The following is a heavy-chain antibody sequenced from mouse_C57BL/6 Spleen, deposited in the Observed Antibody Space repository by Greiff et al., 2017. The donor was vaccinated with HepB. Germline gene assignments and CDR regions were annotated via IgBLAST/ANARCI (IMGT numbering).Heavy chain of an antibody. CDR2: IDPENGDT. J-gene: IGHJ4*01. CDR3: TTRSVYGYGRGDY. V-gene: IGHV14-4*01. CDR1: GFNIKDDY. Sequence: EVQGVESGAELVRPGASVKLSCTASGFNIKDDYMHWVQQRPEQGLEWIGWIDPENGDTEYASKFQGKATITADTSSNTAYLQLSSLTSEDTAVYYCTTRSVYGYGRGDYWGQGTSVTVSS. D-gene: IGHD1-2*01.